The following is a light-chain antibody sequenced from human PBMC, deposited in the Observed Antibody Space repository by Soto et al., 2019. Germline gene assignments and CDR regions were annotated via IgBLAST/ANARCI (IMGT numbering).Light chain of an antibody. CDR1: QTISSW. CDR2: KAS. Sequence: DIQITQSPSTLSGSVGDRVTITCRASQTISSWLAWYQQKTGKPPKLLIYKASTLKSGVPSRFRGSGSGTEFTLTISRLQPDDFETYYCQHYNSYSEAFGQGTKVDIK. CDR3: QHYNSYSEA. J-gene: IGKJ1*01. V-gene: IGKV1-5*03.